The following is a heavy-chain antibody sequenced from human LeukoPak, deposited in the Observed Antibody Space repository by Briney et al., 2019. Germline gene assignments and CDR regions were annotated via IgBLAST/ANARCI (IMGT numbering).Heavy chain of an antibody. CDR1: GYSISSGYY. CDR2: IYHSGST. CDR3: ARLNVAFDI. D-gene: IGHD1-1*01. V-gene: IGHV4-38-2*02. J-gene: IGHJ3*02. Sequence: SETPSLTCTVSGYSISSGYYWGWIRQPPGKGLEWIGSIYHSGSTYYNPSLKSRVTISVDTSKNQFSLKLSSVTAADTAVYYCARLNVAFDIWGQGTMVTVSS.